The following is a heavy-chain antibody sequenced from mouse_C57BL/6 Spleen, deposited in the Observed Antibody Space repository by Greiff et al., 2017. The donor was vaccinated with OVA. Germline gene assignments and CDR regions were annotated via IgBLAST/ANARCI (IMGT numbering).Heavy chain of an antibody. J-gene: IGHJ1*03. CDR2: IHPNSGST. V-gene: IGHV1-64*01. CDR3: ARNWDGGYFDV. D-gene: IGHD4-1*01. Sequence: QVQLKQPGAELVKPGASVKLSCKASGYTFTSYWMHWVKQRPGQGLEWIGMIHPNSGSTNYNEKFKSKATLTVDKSSSTAYMQLSSLTSEDSAVYYCARNWDGGYFDVWGTGTTVTVSS. CDR1: GYTFTSYW.